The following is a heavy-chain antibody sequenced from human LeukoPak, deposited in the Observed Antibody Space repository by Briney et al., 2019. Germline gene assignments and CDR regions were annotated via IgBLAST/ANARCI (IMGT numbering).Heavy chain of an antibody. CDR1: GFTFSDHY. CDR2: TRNKANSYTT. Sequence: GGSLRLSCAASGFTFSDHYMDWVRQAPGKGLEWVGRTRNKANSYTTEYAASVKGRFTISRDNAKNSLYLQMNSLRAEDTAVYYCARSSRELRGYAPWEVMPPFDYWGQGTLVTVSS. CDR3: ARSSRELRGYAPWEVMPPFDY. D-gene: IGHD4-23*01. J-gene: IGHJ4*02. V-gene: IGHV3-72*01.